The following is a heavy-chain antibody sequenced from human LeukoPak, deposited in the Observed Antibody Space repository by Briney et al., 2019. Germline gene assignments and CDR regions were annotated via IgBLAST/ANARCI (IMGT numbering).Heavy chain of an antibody. V-gene: IGHV3-53*04. J-gene: IGHJ3*02. CDR2: IYSGGST. CDR1: GFTVSSNY. Sequence: GGSLRLSCAASGFTVSSNYMSWVRQAPGKGLEWVSVIYSGGSTYYADSVKGRFTISRHNSKNTLYLQMNSLRAEDTAVYYCARMPGRPYYYDSSGYSGWGALDIWGQGTMVTVSS. D-gene: IGHD3-22*01. CDR3: ARMPGRPYYYDSSGYSGWGALDI.